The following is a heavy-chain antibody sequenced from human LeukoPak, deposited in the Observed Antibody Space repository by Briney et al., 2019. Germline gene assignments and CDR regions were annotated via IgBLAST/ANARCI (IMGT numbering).Heavy chain of an antibody. D-gene: IGHD1-26*01. CDR3: SCIVGATNDY. CDR2: ISAYNGNT. V-gene: IGHV1-18*01. J-gene: IGHJ4*02. Sequence: ASVKLSCKASGYTFTSYGISWVRQAHGQGLEWMGWISAYNGNTNYAQKLPGRVTMTTDTSTSTAYMELRSLRSDATAVYYCSCIVGATNDYWGQGTLVTVSS. CDR1: GYTFTSYG.